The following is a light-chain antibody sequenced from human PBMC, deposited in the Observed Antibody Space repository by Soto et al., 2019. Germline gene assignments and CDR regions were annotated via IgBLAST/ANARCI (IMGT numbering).Light chain of an antibody. J-gene: IGKJ4*01. CDR3: QQYNSSPLT. Sequence: DIQMTQSPSTLYASVGDRVTITCRASQSIGASLAWFQQKPGKAPNLLIYKASSLESGVPSRFSGSVSGTDFTLTISHLQPDDFATYYCQQYNSSPLTFGGGTKVEIK. CDR2: KAS. CDR1: QSIGAS. V-gene: IGKV1-5*03.